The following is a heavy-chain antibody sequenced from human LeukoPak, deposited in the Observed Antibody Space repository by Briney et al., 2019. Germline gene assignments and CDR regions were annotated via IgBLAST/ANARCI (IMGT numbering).Heavy chain of an antibody. CDR2: ISYDGSNK. CDR3: AKEKTLGSSSWSHGMDV. D-gene: IGHD6-13*01. CDR1: GFTFSSYA. Sequence: GGSLRLSCAASGFTFSSYAMHWVRQAPGKGLEWVAVISYDGSNKNYADSVKGRFTISRDNAKNSLYLQMNSLRAEDTALYYCAKEKTLGSSSWSHGMDVWGQGTTVTVSS. V-gene: IGHV3-30-3*01. J-gene: IGHJ6*02.